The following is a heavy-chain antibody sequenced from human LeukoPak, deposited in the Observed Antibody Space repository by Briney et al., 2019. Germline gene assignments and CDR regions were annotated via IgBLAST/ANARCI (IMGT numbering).Heavy chain of an antibody. J-gene: IGHJ6*03. CDR1: GFTFSRYS. Sequence: GGSLRLSCAASGFTFSRYSMNWVRQAPGKGLEWVSYISSSSSTIYYADSVKGRFTISRDNAKNSLYLQMNSLRAEDTAVYYCARDKEEEYCSSTSCYYYYYMDVWGKGTTVTVSS. D-gene: IGHD2-2*01. CDR3: ARDKEEEYCSSTSCYYYYYMDV. CDR2: ISSSSSTI. V-gene: IGHV3-48*04.